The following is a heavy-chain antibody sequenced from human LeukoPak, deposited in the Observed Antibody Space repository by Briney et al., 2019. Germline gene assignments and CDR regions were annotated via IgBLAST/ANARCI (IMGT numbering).Heavy chain of an antibody. Sequence: GGSLRLSCAASGFTFSSYAMHWVRQAPGKGLEWVAVISYDGSNKYYADSVKGRFTISRDNSKNTLYLQMNSLRAEDTAVYYCARGPHYYYCSGGSCYSDGFDYWGQGTLVTVSS. CDR2: ISYDGSNK. J-gene: IGHJ4*02. CDR3: ARGPHYYYCSGGSCYSDGFDY. CDR1: GFTFSSYA. D-gene: IGHD2-15*01. V-gene: IGHV3-30-3*01.